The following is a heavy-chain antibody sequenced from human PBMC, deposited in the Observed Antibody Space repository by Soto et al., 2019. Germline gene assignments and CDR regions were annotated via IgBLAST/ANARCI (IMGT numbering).Heavy chain of an antibody. CDR3: ARVRAVAGTSHWFDP. D-gene: IGHD6-19*01. CDR1: GGSVSSGSYY. V-gene: IGHV4-61*01. J-gene: IGHJ5*02. CDR2: IYYSGST. Sequence: PSETLSLTCTVSGGSVSSGSYYWSWIRQPPGKGLEWIGYIYYSGSTNYNPSLKSRVTISVDTSKNQFSLKLSSVTAADTAVYYCARVRAVAGTSHWFDPWGQGTLVTVSS.